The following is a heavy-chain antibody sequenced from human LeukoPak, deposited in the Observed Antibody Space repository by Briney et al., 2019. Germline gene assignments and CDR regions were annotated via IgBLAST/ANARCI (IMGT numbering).Heavy chain of an antibody. V-gene: IGHV1-18*01. CDR3: ARDLRIAAAGIPAGY. J-gene: IGHJ4*02. Sequence: ASVKVSCKASGGTFNSSGISWVRQAPGQGLEWMGWISAYNGNTNYAQKLQGRVTMTTDTSTSTAYMELRSLRSDDTAVYYCARDLRIAAAGIPAGYWGQGTLVTVSS. CDR1: GGTFNSSG. D-gene: IGHD6-13*01. CDR2: ISAYNGNT.